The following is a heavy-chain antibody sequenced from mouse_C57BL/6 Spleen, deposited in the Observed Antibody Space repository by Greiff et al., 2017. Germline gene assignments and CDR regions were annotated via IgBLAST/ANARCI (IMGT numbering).Heavy chain of an antibody. CDR1: GYTFTSYW. CDR2: IDPSDSET. V-gene: IGHV1-52*01. D-gene: IGHD1-1*01. CDR3: GRGITTVVATDAMDY. J-gene: IGHJ4*01. Sequence: QVQLQQPGAELVRPGSSVKLSCKASGYTFTSYWMHWVKQRPIQGLEWIGNIDPSDSETHYNQKFKDKATLTVDKSSSTAYMQLSSLTSEDSAVYYCGRGITTVVATDAMDYWGQGTSVTVSS.